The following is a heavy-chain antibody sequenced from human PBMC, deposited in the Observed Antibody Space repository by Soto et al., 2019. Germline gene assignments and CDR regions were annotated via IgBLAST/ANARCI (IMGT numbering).Heavy chain of an antibody. J-gene: IGHJ4*02. CDR1: GFTFSSYW. CDR2: INPDGTTT. CDR3: AKDLSWGQSDY. V-gene: IGHV3-74*02. D-gene: IGHD3-16*01. Sequence: DVKLVESGGGLVQPGESLRLSCAVSGFTFSSYWMHWFRQDPGMGLVWVATINPDGTTTQYAAFVQGRFTVSRSNATTTLFLQMTGLRAEDTALYYCAKDLSWGQSDYWGRGTLVTVSS.